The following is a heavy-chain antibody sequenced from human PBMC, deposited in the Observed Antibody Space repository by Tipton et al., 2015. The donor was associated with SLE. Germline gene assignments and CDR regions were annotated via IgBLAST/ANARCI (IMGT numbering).Heavy chain of an antibody. CDR1: GFTFRDYY. J-gene: IGHJ6*02. CDR3: ARDKRVLHYYYAMDV. D-gene: IGHD2/OR15-2a*01. Sequence: GSLRLSCAASGFTFRDYYMSWVRQAPGKGLEWVSYISSSGGDIYYADSVKGRFTISRDNAKNSLYLQLNSLRAEDTAVYYCARDKRVLHYYYAMDVWGQGTTVTVSS. V-gene: IGHV3-11*04. CDR2: ISSSGGDI.